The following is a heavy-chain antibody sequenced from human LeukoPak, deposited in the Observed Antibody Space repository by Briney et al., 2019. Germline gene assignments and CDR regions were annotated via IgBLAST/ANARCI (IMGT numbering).Heavy chain of an antibody. CDR2: SSYSGTI. D-gene: IGHD4-23*01. Sequence: SETLSLTCAVYGGSFSGYYWTWIRQPPGKRLEWIGYSSYSGTISYNPSLKSRVTVSVDTSRNHFSLKLSSVTAADTAVYYCARDYGGKFDYWGQGTLVTVSS. J-gene: IGHJ4*02. V-gene: IGHV4-34*11. CDR1: GGSFSGYY. CDR3: ARDYGGKFDY.